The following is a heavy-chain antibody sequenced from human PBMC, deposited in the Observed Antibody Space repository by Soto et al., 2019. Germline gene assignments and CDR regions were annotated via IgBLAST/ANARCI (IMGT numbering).Heavy chain of an antibody. J-gene: IGHJ6*02. CDR3: ARGSLEWLSHGDRSYYYGMDV. Sequence: SQTLSLTCAISGDSVSSNSAAWNWIRQSPSRGLEWLGRTYYRSKWYNDYAVSVKSRITINPDTSKNQFSLQLNSVTPEDTAVYYCARGSLEWLSHGDRSYYYGMDVWGQGTTVTVSS. D-gene: IGHD3-3*01. V-gene: IGHV6-1*01. CDR2: TYYRSKWYN. CDR1: GDSVSSNSAA.